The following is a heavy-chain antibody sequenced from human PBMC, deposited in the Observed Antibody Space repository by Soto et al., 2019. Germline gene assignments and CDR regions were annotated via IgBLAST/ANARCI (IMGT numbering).Heavy chain of an antibody. CDR3: AKSSYGVVFYYMDV. J-gene: IGHJ6*03. CDR2: IKQDGSEK. Sequence: GGSLRLSCAASGFTFSSYWMSWVRQAPGKGLEWVANIKQDGSEKYYVDSVKGRFTISRDNAKNSLYLQMNSLRAEDTAVYYCAKSSYGVVFYYMDVWGKGPRSPSP. CDR1: GFTFSSYW. V-gene: IGHV3-7*01. D-gene: IGHD3-3*01.